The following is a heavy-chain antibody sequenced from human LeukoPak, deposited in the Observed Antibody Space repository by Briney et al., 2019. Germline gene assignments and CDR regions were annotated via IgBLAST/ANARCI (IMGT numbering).Heavy chain of an antibody. D-gene: IGHD6-25*01. V-gene: IGHV3-74*01. J-gene: IGHJ4*02. Sequence: TGGSLRLSCAASGFPFSNYWMHWVRQAPGKGLVWVSRVNSDGSTTNYADSVKGRFTISRDNAENTLYMSMNCLRPEDTAVYYCARGYYSSGRFDSWGQGTLVTVSS. CDR3: ARGYYSSGRFDS. CDR2: VNSDGSTT. CDR1: GFPFSNYW.